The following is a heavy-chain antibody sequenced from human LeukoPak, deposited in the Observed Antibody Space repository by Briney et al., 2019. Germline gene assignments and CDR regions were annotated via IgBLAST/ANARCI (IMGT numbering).Heavy chain of an antibody. D-gene: IGHD2-15*01. CDR3: ARRYCSGDNCYSGFDY. CDR2: IYPGDSDT. Sequence: GESLKISCKGSGYSFTSYWIAWVRQLPGKGLEWMGIIYPGDSDTRYSPSFQGQVTISADKSTSTAYLQWSSLKASDTAMYYCARRYCSGDNCYSGFDYWGQGTLVTVSS. CDR1: GYSFTSYW. J-gene: IGHJ4*02. V-gene: IGHV5-51*01.